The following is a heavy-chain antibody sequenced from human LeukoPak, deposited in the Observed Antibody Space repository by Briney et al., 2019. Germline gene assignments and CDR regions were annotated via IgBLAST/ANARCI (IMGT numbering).Heavy chain of an antibody. D-gene: IGHD3-22*01. Sequence: TSETLSLTCTVSGGSISSSSYYWGWISQPPGKGLEWIGSIYYSGSTYYNPSLKSRVTISVDTSKNQFSLKLSSVTAADTAVYYCARHEAPGLYYDSSGYFGYWGQGTLVTVSS. J-gene: IGHJ4*02. CDR1: GGSISSSSYY. CDR3: ARHEAPGLYYDSSGYFGY. CDR2: IYYSGST. V-gene: IGHV4-39*01.